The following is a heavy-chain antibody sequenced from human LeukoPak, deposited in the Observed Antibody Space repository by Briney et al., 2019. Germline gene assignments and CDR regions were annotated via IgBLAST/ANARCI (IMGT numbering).Heavy chain of an antibody. CDR3: ARDLDSSGWYTLGDYYYGMDV. CDR1: GFTFSDYY. J-gene: IGHJ6*02. V-gene: IGHV3-11*01. D-gene: IGHD6-19*01. Sequence: GGSLRLSCAASGFTFSDYYMSWIRQAPGKGLEWVSYISGSGSTIYYADSVKGRFTISRDNAKNSLFLQMNSLRAEDTAVYYCARDLDSSGWYTLGDYYYGMDVWGQGTTVTVSS. CDR2: ISGSGSTI.